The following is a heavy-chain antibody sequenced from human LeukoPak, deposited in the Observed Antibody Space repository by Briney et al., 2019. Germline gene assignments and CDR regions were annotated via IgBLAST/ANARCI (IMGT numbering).Heavy chain of an antibody. CDR2: IKQGGSEK. CDR1: GFTFSSYW. J-gene: IGHJ4*02. D-gene: IGHD1-26*01. V-gene: IGHV3-7*01. Sequence: PGGSLRLSCAASGFTFSSYWMSWVRQAPGKGLEWVANIKQGGSEKYYVDSVKGRFTISRDNAKNSLFLQMNSLRVEDTAIYYCARDLSGNYVSYWGQGTLVTVSS. CDR3: ARDLSGNYVSY.